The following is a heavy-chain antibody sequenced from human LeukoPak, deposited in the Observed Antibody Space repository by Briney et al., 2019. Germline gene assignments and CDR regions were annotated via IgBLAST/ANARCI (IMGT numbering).Heavy chain of an antibody. J-gene: IGHJ2*01. D-gene: IGHD6-19*01. CDR3: VRRCGWTGYFDL. CDR1: GCSITVQNYY. V-gene: IGHV4-39*01. Sequence: PWETLSLTCSVSGCSITVQNYYWGFIRQSPLKGLEWIGSLHYGGDIYYHPFLKSRITLSADPSKNQFSLTLTSVTAADTALYFSVRRCGWTGYFDLWGRGTLVTVSS. CDR2: LHYGGDI.